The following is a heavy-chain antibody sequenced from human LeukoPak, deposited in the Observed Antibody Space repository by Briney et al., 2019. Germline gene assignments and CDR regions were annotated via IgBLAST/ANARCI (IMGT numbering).Heavy chain of an antibody. Sequence: ASVKVSFKASGYTLTSDGISWVRQAPGQGLEWMGWISASNGNTKYAQKVQGRLSLTTDTSTSTAYMELRSLRPDDTAMYYCARGYSPDPWGQGTLVTVSS. J-gene: IGHJ5*02. D-gene: IGHD1-26*01. CDR3: ARGYSPDP. V-gene: IGHV1-18*01. CDR2: ISASNGNT. CDR1: GYTLTSDG.